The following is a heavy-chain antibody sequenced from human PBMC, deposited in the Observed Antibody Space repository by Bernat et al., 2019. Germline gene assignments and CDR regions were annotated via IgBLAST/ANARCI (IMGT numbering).Heavy chain of an antibody. V-gene: IGHV1-18*01. Sequence: QVRRVQYRAEVKKPGASVKFSCKASGYTFTSYGISWVRQAPGQGLEWMGWISAYNGNTNYAQKLQGRVTMTTDTSTSTAYMELRSLRSDDTAVYYCARDPWYGSGSRTNWFDPWGQVILVTVAS. CDR2: ISAYNGNT. D-gene: IGHD3-10*01. CDR3: ARDPWYGSGSRTNWFDP. J-gene: IGHJ5*02. CDR1: GYTFTSYG.